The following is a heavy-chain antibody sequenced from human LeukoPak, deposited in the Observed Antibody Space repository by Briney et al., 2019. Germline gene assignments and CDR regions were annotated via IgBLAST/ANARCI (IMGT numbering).Heavy chain of an antibody. CDR2: IYHSGSP. D-gene: IGHD1-26*01. J-gene: IGHJ4*02. V-gene: IGHV4-30-2*01. CDR3: AREFLGANYYFDY. CDR1: GGSISSGGYY. Sequence: SETLSLTCTVSGGSISSGGYYWRWIRQPPGKGLEWIGYIYHSGSPYYNPSLKSRGTISVDRSRGQCSLKLSSVTAADTAVYYCAREFLGANYYFDYWGQGTLVTVSS.